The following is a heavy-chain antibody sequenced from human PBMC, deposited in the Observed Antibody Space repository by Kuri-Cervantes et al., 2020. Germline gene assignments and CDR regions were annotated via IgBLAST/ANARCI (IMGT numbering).Heavy chain of an antibody. CDR2: INPNSGGT. D-gene: IGHD3-9*01. CDR3: ATGVDDILTGPPPGFQH. J-gene: IGHJ1*01. Sequence: ASVKVSCKASGYTFTGYYMHWVRQAPGQGLEWMGWINPNSGGTNYAQKFQGRVTMTEDTSTDTAYMELSSLRSEDTAVYYCATGVDDILTGPPPGFQHWGQGTLVTVSS. CDR1: GYTFTGYY. V-gene: IGHV1-2*02.